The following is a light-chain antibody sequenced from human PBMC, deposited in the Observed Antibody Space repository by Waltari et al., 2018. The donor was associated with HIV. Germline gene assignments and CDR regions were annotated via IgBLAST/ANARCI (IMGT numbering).Light chain of an antibody. Sequence: DNVMTQSPDSLAVSLGERATISCKSSQSVFYTSNNKDYLAWYQHKPGQPPKLLIYWAVIRESGVPELFSGSGSGTDFTLTISVVQAEDAAVYYCQQYFYSPQTFGQGTKVGIK. CDR2: WAV. J-gene: IGKJ1*01. CDR3: QQYFYSPQT. V-gene: IGKV4-1*01. CDR1: QSVFYTSNNKDY.